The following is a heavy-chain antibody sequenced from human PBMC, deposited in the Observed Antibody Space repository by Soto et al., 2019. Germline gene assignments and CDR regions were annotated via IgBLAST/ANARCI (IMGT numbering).Heavy chain of an antibody. CDR3: AHKLPVTTSAFYS. CDR1: GFSLNTSGVG. J-gene: IGHJ3*02. CDR2: IYWTDDK. Sequence: QITLKESGPTLVKPTQTLTLTCTFSGFSLNTSGVGVGWVRQPPGRALEWLAVIYWTDDKRYSPSLKSRLSKIKEYYEDQVVLTVTNMDTMDAAIFCCAHKLPVTTSAFYSSGAGTMETVSS. D-gene: IGHD4-17*01. V-gene: IGHV2-5*01.